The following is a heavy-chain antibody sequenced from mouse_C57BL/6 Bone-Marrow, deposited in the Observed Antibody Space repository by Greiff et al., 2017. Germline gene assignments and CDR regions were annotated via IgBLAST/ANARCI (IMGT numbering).Heavy chain of an antibody. Sequence: QVQLQQPGAELVMPGASVKLSCKASGYTFTSYWMHWVKQRPGQGLEWIGEIDPSDSYTNYNQKFKGKYTLTADKSSSTADMQLSSLTSEDSAVYYCARGPSFYRNCPYDFDYWGQGTTLTVSS. CDR1: GYTFTSYW. CDR2: IDPSDSYT. J-gene: IGHJ2*01. D-gene: IGHD2-5*01. CDR3: ARGPSFYRNCPYDFDY. V-gene: IGHV1-69*01.